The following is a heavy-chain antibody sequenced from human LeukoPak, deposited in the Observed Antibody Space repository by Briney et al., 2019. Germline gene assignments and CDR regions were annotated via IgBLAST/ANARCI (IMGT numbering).Heavy chain of an antibody. Sequence: SETLSLTCTVSGGSISSGGYYWSWIRQHPGKGLEWIGYIYYSGSTYYNPSPKSRVTMSVDTSKNQFSLKLSSVTAADTAVHYCARCSGGSCGFDYWGQGTLVTVSS. V-gene: IGHV4-31*03. J-gene: IGHJ4*02. CDR2: IYYSGST. CDR1: GGSISSGGYY. CDR3: ARCSGGSCGFDY. D-gene: IGHD2-15*01.